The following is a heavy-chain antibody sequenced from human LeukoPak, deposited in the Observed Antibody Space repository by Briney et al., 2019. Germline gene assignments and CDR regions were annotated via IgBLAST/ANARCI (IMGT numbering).Heavy chain of an antibody. Sequence: GGSLRLSCAASGFTFSSYSMNWVRQAPGKGLEWVSSISSSSSYIYYADSVKGRFTISRDNAKNSLYLQMNRLRAEDTAVYYCARARTLSGSYGTWGQGTMVTVSS. CDR2: ISSSSSYI. CDR1: GFTFSSYS. V-gene: IGHV3-21*01. D-gene: IGHD1-26*01. CDR3: ARARTLSGSYGT. J-gene: IGHJ3*01.